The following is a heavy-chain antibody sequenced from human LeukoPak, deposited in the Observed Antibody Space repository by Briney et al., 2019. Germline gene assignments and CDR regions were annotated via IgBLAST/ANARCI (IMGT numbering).Heavy chain of an antibody. V-gene: IGHV3-21*01. CDR3: AGTVGATTDFFFYYIDV. Sequence: GGSLRLSCAASGFTFSSYSMNWVRQAPGKGLEWVSAISGSGGSTYYADSVKGRFTISRDNAKKSLYLQMNSLRAEDAAVYYCAGTVGATTDFFFYYIDVWGKGTTVTISS. CDR1: GFTFSSYS. CDR2: ISGSGGST. D-gene: IGHD1-26*01. J-gene: IGHJ6*03.